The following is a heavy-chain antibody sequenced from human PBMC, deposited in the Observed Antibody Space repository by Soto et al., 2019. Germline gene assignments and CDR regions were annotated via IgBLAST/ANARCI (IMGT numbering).Heavy chain of an antibody. CDR3: AKAGRHYYDSSGYNY. CDR2: ISGSGGST. J-gene: IGHJ4*02. D-gene: IGHD3-22*01. V-gene: IGHV3-23*01. CDR1: GFTFSSYA. Sequence: SLRLSCAASGFTFSSYAMSWVRQAPGKGLEWVSAISGSGGSTYYADSVKGRFTISRDNSKNTLYLQMNSLRAEDTAVYYCAKAGRHYYDSSGYNYWGQGTLVTVSS.